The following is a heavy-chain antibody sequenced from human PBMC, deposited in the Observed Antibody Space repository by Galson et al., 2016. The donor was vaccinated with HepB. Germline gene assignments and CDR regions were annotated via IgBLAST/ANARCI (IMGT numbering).Heavy chain of an antibody. V-gene: IGHV3-30-3*01. CDR2: IWYDGSNK. CDR1: GFTFSSYA. Sequence: SLRLSCAASGFTFSSYAMHWVRQAPGKGLEWVAVIWYDGSNKYYADSVKGRFTISRDNSKNTLYLQMSSLRAEDTAVYYCAKDLHQLLLRQNYYYGMDVWGQGTTVTVSS. CDR3: AKDLHQLLLRQNYYYGMDV. J-gene: IGHJ6*02. D-gene: IGHD2-2*01.